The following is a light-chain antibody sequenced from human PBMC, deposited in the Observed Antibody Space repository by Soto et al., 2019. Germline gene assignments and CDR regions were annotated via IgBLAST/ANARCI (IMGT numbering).Light chain of an antibody. CDR2: WSS. Sequence: DIVLTQSPGSLAVSLGERATINCKSSQSILYASNNRNHLAWYQQKLGQPPKLLIYWSSTRESGVPDRFSGSGSGTDFTLIISSLQAEDVAVYYCQQYYSSPLTFGGGTKVEIK. CDR1: QSILYASNNRNH. V-gene: IGKV4-1*01. J-gene: IGKJ4*01. CDR3: QQYYSSPLT.